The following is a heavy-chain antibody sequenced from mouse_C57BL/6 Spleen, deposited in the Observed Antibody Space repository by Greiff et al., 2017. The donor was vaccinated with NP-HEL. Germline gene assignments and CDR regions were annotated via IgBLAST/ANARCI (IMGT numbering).Heavy chain of an antibody. CDR2: IDPSDSET. Sequence: VQLQQSGAELVRPGSSVKLSCKASGYTFTSYWMHWVKQRPIQGLEWIGNIDPSDSETHYNQKFKDKATLTVDKSSSTAYMQLSSLTSEDSAFYYFARRDGSSYYWYFDVWGTGTTVTVSS. CDR3: ARRDGSSYYWYFDV. J-gene: IGHJ1*03. D-gene: IGHD1-1*01. CDR1: GYTFTSYW. V-gene: IGHV1-52*01.